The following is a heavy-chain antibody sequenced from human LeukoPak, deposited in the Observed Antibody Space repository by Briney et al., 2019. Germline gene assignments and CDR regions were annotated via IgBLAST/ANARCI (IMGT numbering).Heavy chain of an antibody. Sequence: PSETLSLTCTVSGGSISSGDYYWSWIRQPRGKGPELIGYIYYSGSTYYNPSLKSRVTISVDTSKNQFSLKLSSVTAADTAVYYCARDKVGAYGPLDAFDIWGQGTMVTVSS. J-gene: IGHJ3*02. D-gene: IGHD4-17*01. CDR3: ARDKVGAYGPLDAFDI. V-gene: IGHV4-30-4*08. CDR1: GGSISSGDYY. CDR2: IYYSGST.